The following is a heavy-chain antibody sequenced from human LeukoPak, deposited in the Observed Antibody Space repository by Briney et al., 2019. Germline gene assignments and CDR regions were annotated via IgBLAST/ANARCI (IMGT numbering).Heavy chain of an antibody. Sequence: PGGSLRLSCAASGFTFSSYSMNWARQAPGKGLEWVSSISSSSSSFIYYADSVKGRFTISRDNSKNTLYLQMNSLRAEDTAVYYCAASGGRYSSSSGLLDYWGQGTLVTVSS. CDR2: ISSSSSSFI. D-gene: IGHD6-6*01. CDR1: GFTFSSYS. CDR3: AASGGRYSSSSGLLDY. J-gene: IGHJ4*02. V-gene: IGHV3-21*04.